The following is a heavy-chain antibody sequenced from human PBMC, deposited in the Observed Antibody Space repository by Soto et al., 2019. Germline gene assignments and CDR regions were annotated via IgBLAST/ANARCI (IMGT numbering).Heavy chain of an antibody. CDR2: IHSGST. Sequence: SETLSLTCTVSGGSISSDYWNWIRQPPGKGLEWIGYIHSGSTTYSASLKSRVTISLAMSQNQFFLNVNSMTAAATAVYFCARLGPAAMGYFDYWGQGTQVTVSS. V-gene: IGHV4-59*08. CDR1: GGSISSDY. D-gene: IGHD2-2*01. J-gene: IGHJ4*02. CDR3: ARLGPAAMGYFDY.